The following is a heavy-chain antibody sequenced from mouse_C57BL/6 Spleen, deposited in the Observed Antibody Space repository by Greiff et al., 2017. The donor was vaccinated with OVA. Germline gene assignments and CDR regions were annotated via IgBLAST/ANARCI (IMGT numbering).Heavy chain of an antibody. V-gene: IGHV5-17*01. CDR3: ARAPDY. CDR1: GFTFSDYG. Sequence: EVKLMESGGGLVKPGGSLKLSCAASGFTFSDYGIHWVRQAPETGLEWVAYISSGSSTNYYADTGKCRFTISRDNAKNTLFLQMTSLRSEDTAMYYCARAPDYWGQGTTLTVSS. CDR2: ISSGSSTN. J-gene: IGHJ2*01.